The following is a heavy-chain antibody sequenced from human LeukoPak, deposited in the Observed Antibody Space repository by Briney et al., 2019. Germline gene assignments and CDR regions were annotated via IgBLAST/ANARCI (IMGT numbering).Heavy chain of an antibody. CDR3: ARGLTMVRGVNFDY. Sequence: SETLSLTSTVSGYSISSGYYWGWIRQPPGKGLEWIGSIYHSGSTYYNPSLKSRVTISVDTSKNQFSLKLSSVTAADTAIYYCARGLTMVRGVNFDYWGQGTLVTVSS. J-gene: IGHJ4*02. V-gene: IGHV4-38-2*02. CDR2: IYHSGST. CDR1: GYSISSGYY. D-gene: IGHD3-10*01.